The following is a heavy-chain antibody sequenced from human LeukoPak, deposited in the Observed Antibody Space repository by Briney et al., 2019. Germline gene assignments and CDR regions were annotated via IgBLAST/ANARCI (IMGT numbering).Heavy chain of an antibody. CDR2: IYYSGST. CDR3: ARLYPRGRGYFDY. CDR1: GGSISSYY. Sequence: PSETLSLTCTVSGGSISSYYWSWIRQPPGKGLEWIGYIYYSGSTYYNPSLKSRVTISVDTSKNQFSLKLSSVTAADTAVYYCARLYPRGRGYFDYWGQGTLVTVSS. D-gene: IGHD1-26*01. J-gene: IGHJ4*02. V-gene: IGHV4-59*08.